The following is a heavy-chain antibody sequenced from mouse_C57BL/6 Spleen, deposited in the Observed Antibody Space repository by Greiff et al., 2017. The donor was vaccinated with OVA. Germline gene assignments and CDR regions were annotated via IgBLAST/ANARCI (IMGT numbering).Heavy chain of an antibody. Sequence: QVQLQQPGAELVKPGASVKLSCKASGYTFTSYWMHWVKQRPGQGLEWIGMIHPNSGSTNYNEKFKSKATLTVDKSSSTAYMQLSSLTSEDSSVYYCAKVTAVPHWYFGVWGTGTTVTVSS. J-gene: IGHJ1*03. CDR2: IHPNSGST. CDR3: AKVTAVPHWYFGV. D-gene: IGHD1-1*01. V-gene: IGHV1-64*01. CDR1: GYTFTSYW.